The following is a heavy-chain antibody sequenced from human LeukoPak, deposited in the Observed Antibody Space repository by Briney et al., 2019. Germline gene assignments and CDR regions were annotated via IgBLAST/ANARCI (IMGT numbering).Heavy chain of an antibody. CDR3: VRGGPSTWS. Sequence: PGRSLRLSCAASGFTFKLYWMRWVRQVPGRGPVWVSRINHDGSDTIYADSVRGRFTISRDDAKNTLYLQMNNLRAEDTAVYYCVRGGPSTWSWGQGTLVTVSS. J-gene: IGHJ5*02. D-gene: IGHD2-15*01. V-gene: IGHV3-74*01. CDR2: INHDGSDT. CDR1: GFTFKLYW.